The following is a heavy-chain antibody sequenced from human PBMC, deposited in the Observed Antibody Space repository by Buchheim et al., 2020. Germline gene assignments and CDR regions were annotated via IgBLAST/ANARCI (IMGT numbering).Heavy chain of an antibody. CDR3: ARETVAGTDGYYYYGMDV. J-gene: IGHJ6*02. CDR1: GFTFSSYW. D-gene: IGHD6-19*01. CDR2: INSDGSST. V-gene: IGHV3-74*01. Sequence: EVQLVESGGGLVQPGGSLRLSCAASGFTFSSYWMHWVRQAPGKGLVWVSRINSDGSSTSYADSVKGRFTISRDNATHTLYLQMNSLRAEDTAVYYCARETVAGTDGYYYYGMDVWGQGTT.